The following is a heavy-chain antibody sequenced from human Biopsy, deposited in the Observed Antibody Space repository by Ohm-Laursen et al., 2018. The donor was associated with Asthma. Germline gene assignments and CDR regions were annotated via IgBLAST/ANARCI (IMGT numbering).Heavy chain of an antibody. V-gene: IGHV1-3*04. CDR2: VNTGNGDT. CDR3: ARTYYDFLTGQVKDVFGA. Sequence: GASVKVSCKASGYNFISFAIHWVRQAPGQRLEWMGWVNTGNGDTKYSQKFQGRVTITRDTSASTAYMELRSLRSEDTATYYCARTYYDFLTGQVKDVFGARGQGTMVTVSS. J-gene: IGHJ3*01. D-gene: IGHD3-9*01. CDR1: GYNFISFA.